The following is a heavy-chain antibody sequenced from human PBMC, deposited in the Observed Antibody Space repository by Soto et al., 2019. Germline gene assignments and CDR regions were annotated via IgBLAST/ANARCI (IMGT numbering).Heavy chain of an antibody. V-gene: IGHV3-23*01. CDR3: AKASGITGTIGFDY. D-gene: IGHD1-7*01. CDR1: GFTFSSYA. Sequence: GGSLILSCAASGFTFSSYAMSWVRPAPGKGLEWVSAISGSGGSTYYADSVKGRFTISRDNSKNTLYLQMNSLRAEDTAVYYCAKASGITGTIGFDYWGQGTLVTVSS. J-gene: IGHJ4*02. CDR2: ISGSGGST.